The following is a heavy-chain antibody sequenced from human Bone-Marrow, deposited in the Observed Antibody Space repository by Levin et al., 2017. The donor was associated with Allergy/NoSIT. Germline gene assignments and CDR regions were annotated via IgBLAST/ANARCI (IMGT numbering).Heavy chain of an antibody. D-gene: IGHD3-9*01. J-gene: IGHJ3*02. CDR1: GGSISSSYY. CDR3: ARHGPAYYNDWSDAFDI. Sequence: ASETLSLTCTVSGGSISSSYYWGWIRQPPGRGLEWIAYIYYSGTSYYNPSLGSRVTISVDTSKNQLSLKMSSVTAADTAVYYCARHGPAYYNDWSDAFDIWGQGTMVTVSS. V-gene: IGHV4-39*01. CDR2: IYYSGTS.